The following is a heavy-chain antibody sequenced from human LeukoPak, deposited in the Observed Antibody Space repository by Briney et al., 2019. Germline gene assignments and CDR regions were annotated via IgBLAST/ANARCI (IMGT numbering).Heavy chain of an antibody. Sequence: GGSLRLSCAASGFTFSSYGMHWVRQAPGKGLEWVAVIWYDGSNKYYADSVKGRFTISRDNSKKTLYLQMNSLRAEDTAVYYCARDYYYDSSGYYGDFDYWGQGTLVTVSS. V-gene: IGHV3-33*01. D-gene: IGHD3-22*01. CDR1: GFTFSSYG. CDR3: ARDYYYDSSGYYGDFDY. J-gene: IGHJ4*02. CDR2: IWYDGSNK.